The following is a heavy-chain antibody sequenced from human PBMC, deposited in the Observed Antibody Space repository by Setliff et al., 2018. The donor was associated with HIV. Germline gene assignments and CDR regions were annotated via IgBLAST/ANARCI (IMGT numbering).Heavy chain of an antibody. V-gene: IGHV3-33*01. CDR2: IWYDGSNK. J-gene: IGHJ4*02. CDR3: ARGLDF. CDR1: GFTFSSYG. Sequence: GSLRLSCAASGFTFSSYGMHWVRQAPGKGLEWVAVIWYDGSNKYYADSVKGRFTISRDNAENSLYLQMNSLRADDTAVYFCARGLDFWGQGTLVTVSS.